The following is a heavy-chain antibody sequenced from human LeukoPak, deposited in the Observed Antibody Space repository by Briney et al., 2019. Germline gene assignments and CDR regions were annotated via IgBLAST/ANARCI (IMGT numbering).Heavy chain of an antibody. J-gene: IGHJ3*02. CDR1: GYTFTSNG. V-gene: IGHV7-4-1*02. Sequence: GASVKVSCKASGYTFTSNGMNWVRQAPGQGLEWMGWINTDTGNPTYAQGFTGRFVFSLDTSVSTAYLQISSLKAEDTAVYYCAKRWYNWNLADAFDIWGQGTMVTVSS. D-gene: IGHD1-7*01. CDR3: AKRWYNWNLADAFDI. CDR2: INTDTGNP.